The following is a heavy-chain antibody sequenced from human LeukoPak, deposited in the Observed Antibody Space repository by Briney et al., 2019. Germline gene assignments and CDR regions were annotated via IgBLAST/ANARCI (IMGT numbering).Heavy chain of an antibody. CDR1: GGSLSSYY. CDR3: ARSDRYTYCSSTSCYQDDNAFDI. D-gene: IGHD2-2*01. V-gene: IGHV4-59*01. J-gene: IGHJ3*02. CDR2: IYYSVST. Sequence: SETLSLTRPLSGGSLSSYYWSWIRQPPGPGLEWIGYIYYSVSTNYNPSLKSRVTISVDTSKNQFSLKLSSVTAADTAVYYGARSDRYTYCSSTSCYQDDNAFDIWGQGTMVTVSS.